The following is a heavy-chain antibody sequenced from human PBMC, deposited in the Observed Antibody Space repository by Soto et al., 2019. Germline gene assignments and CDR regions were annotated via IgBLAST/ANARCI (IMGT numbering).Heavy chain of an antibody. CDR3: ARRDNSGFPDY. CDR1: GYSFSTYW. J-gene: IGHJ4*02. D-gene: IGHD3-22*01. V-gene: IGHV5-51*01. Sequence: LGESLKISWKTSGYSFSTYWIGWVRQMPGKGVEWGGIIYPGNSATRYSPSFHAHVTLSADQSISTAYLQWSSLKASDTAMYYCARRDNSGFPDYWGQGTLVTVSS. CDR2: IYPGNSAT.